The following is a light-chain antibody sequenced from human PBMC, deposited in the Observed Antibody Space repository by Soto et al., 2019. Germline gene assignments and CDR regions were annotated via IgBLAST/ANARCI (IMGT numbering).Light chain of an antibody. CDR3: SSYTSSSTRV. J-gene: IGLJ2*01. Sequence: QSAPTQPASVSGSPGQSITISCTGTNSDAGGFNYVSWYQHHPGKAPKLMIYDVNYRPSGVSNRFSGSKSGNTASLTISGLQAEDEADYYCSSYTSSSTRVFGGGTQLTVL. CDR1: NSDAGGFNY. CDR2: DVN. V-gene: IGLV2-14*03.